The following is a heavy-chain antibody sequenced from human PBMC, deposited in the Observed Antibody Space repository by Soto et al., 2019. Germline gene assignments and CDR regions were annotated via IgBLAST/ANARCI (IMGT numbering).Heavy chain of an antibody. J-gene: IGHJ4*02. Sequence: EVQLVESGGGLVQSGGSLRLSCIASGFSLTGYWMSCVRQTPGKGLEWVAKINEDGTKRDYMESVEGRFTISRDNAKNSLSLQMNSLRGDDTAVYYCTRWDGRCSGGSCFFDSWGQGTLVTVSS. CDR3: TRWDGRCSGGSCFFDS. CDR2: INEDGTKR. V-gene: IGHV3-7*01. D-gene: IGHD2-15*01. CDR1: GFSLTGYW.